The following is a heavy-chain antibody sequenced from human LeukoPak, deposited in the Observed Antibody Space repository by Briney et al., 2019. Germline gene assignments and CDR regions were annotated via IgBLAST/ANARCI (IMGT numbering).Heavy chain of an antibody. J-gene: IGHJ4*02. V-gene: IGHV4-61*02. CDR1: GGSISSGSYY. CDR2: IYTSGST. CDR3: ARGDFSSSDY. Sequence: PSETLSLTCTVSGGSISSGSYYWSWIRQPAGKGLEWIGRIYTSGSTNYNPSLKSRVTISVDTSKNQFSLKLSSVTAADTAVYYRARGDFSSSDYWGQGTLVTVSS. D-gene: IGHD6-6*01.